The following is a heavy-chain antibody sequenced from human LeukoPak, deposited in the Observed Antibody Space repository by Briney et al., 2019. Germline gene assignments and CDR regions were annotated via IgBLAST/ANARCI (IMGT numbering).Heavy chain of an antibody. CDR2: ISPYNGNT. D-gene: IGHD6-19*01. Sequence: GASVKVSCKASGYDFTSVGITWVRRAPGQGLEWMGWISPYNGNTRYAQKFQGRVAMTTDTSTTTAYMELRGLRFNDTAVYYCARAGSGSGWYFDYWGQGTLVTVCS. CDR3: ARAGSGSGWYFDY. J-gene: IGHJ4*02. CDR1: GYDFTSVG. V-gene: IGHV1-18*01.